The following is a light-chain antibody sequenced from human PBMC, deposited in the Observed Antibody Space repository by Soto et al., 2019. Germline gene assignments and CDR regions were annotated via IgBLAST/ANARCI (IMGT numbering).Light chain of an antibody. Sequence: DIQMTQSPSTLSASVGDRVTITCRASQSISNWLAWYQQKPGKAPKLLIVKASTLEGRVPSWFSGSGSGTEFTLNISSLPPDDFATDHCQQYDTYPRTFGQAAKVDI. J-gene: IGKJ1*01. CDR3: QQYDTYPRT. CDR1: QSISNW. V-gene: IGKV1-5*03. CDR2: KAS.